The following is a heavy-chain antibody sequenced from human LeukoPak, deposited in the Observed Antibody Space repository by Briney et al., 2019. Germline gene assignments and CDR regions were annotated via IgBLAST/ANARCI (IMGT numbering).Heavy chain of an antibody. CDR3: ARDHTFYQLWTY. CDR2: IYHSGST. J-gene: IGHJ4*02. V-gene: IGHV4-38-2*02. CDR1: GYSISSGYY. Sequence: PSETLSLTCTVSGYSISSGYYWGWIRQPPGKGLEWIGSIYHSGSTYYNPSLKSRVTISVDTSKNQFSLKLSSVTAADTAVYYCARDHTFYQLWTYWGQGTLVTVSS. D-gene: IGHD5-18*01.